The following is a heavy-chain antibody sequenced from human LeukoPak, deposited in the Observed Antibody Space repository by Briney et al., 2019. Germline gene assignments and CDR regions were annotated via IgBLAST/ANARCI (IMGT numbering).Heavy chain of an antibody. V-gene: IGHV1-2*02. CDR2: INPNSGGT. CDR1: GYTFTDYY. J-gene: IGHJ6*03. CDR3: ARGFDPIYYMDV. D-gene: IGHD3-9*01. Sequence: ASVKVSCKASGYTFTDYYMHWVRQAPGQGLEWMGWINPNSGGTNYAQKFQGRVTMTRDTSISTAYMELSRLRSDDTAVYYCARGFDPIYYMDVWGKGTTVTISS.